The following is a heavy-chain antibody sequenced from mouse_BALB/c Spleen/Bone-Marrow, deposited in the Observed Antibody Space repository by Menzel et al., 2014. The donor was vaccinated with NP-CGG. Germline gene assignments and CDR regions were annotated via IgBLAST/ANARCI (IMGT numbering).Heavy chain of an antibody. Sequence: QVQLQQSGPEPVRPGVSVKISCKGSGYTFTDYAMHWVKQSHAKSLEWIGVISTYSGNTNYNQKFKGKATMTVDKSSSTAYMELARLTSEDSAIYYCARPRQLGLAFYAMDYWGQGTSVTVSP. CDR1: GYTFTDYA. D-gene: IGHD3-2*01. J-gene: IGHJ4*01. CDR2: ISTYSGNT. V-gene: IGHV1-67*01. CDR3: ARPRQLGLAFYAMDY.